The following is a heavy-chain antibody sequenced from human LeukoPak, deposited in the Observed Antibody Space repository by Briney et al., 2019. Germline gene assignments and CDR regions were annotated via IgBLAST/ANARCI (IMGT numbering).Heavy chain of an antibody. CDR1: GFTFSTYS. D-gene: IGHD2-15*01. V-gene: IGHV3-21*01. CDR3: ARARGVVAASDAAFDI. Sequence: GGSLRLSCAASGFTFSTYSMNWVRQAPGKGLEWVSSTSTSSSYIYYADSVKGRFTISRDNAKNSLYLQMNSLRAEDTAVYYCARARGVVAASDAAFDIWGQTTMVTVSS. J-gene: IGHJ3*02. CDR2: TSTSSSYI.